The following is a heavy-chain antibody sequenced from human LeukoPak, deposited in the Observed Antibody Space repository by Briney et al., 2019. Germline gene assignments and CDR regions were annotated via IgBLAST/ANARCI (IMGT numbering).Heavy chain of an antibody. Sequence: CGSHPLSCAASGFSLSTYSMNWVRQAPGKGLEWVSYISSSSNIIYYADSVKGRFTISRDNAKNSLYLQMNSLKDEDTAVYVCARNSSDWYFDLWGGGALGTVSS. V-gene: IGHV3-48*02. CDR3: ARNSSDWYFDL. J-gene: IGHJ2*01. D-gene: IGHD3-10*01. CDR2: ISSSSNII. CDR1: GFSLSTYS.